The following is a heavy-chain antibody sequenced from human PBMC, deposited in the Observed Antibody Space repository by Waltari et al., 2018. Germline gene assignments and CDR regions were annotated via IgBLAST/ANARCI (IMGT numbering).Heavy chain of an antibody. Sequence: QVQLQESGPGLVKPSVTLPLTCPVSGASISDGYWSWIRQSAGKGLAWIGRISGWAPTNYNPALKRRVSMSLATSKTLLSLNLNSVPAADSTMYYCARDLAGNGRQDYVDTWGQGTLVTVSS. V-gene: IGHV4-4*07. CDR1: GASISDGY. J-gene: IGHJ5*02. CDR3: ARDLAGNGRQDYVDT. D-gene: IGHD4-17*01. CDR2: ISGWAPT.